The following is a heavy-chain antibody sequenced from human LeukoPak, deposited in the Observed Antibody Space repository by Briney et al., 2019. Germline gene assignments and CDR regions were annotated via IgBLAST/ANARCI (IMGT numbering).Heavy chain of an antibody. Sequence: GGSLSLSCAASGFTLGSNTMSCVRQAPGKGLEWVSIIYSGGSTSYADSVKGRFTISRDNSKNTLYLQMNSLRTEDTAVYYCARGGSYFDISGYYFYWGQGTLVTVSS. CDR1: GFTLGSNT. J-gene: IGHJ4*02. V-gene: IGHV3-66*01. CDR3: ARGGSYFDISGYYFY. CDR2: IYSGGST. D-gene: IGHD3-22*01.